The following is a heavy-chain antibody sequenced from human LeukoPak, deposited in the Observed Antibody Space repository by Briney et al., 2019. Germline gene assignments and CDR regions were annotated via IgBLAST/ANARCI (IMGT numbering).Heavy chain of an antibody. CDR1: GFTFSSYS. CDR2: ITSSSTYI. CDR3: AKPAYYSDSGSFPTQYYFDY. D-gene: IGHD3-10*01. V-gene: IGHV3-21*04. Sequence: PGGSLRLSCAASGFTFSSYSINWVRQAPGKGLEWVSSITSSSTYIYYADSVKGRFTISRDNSKNTLYLQMSSLRADDTALFYCAKPAYYSDSGSFPTQYYFDYWGQGTLVTVSS. J-gene: IGHJ4*02.